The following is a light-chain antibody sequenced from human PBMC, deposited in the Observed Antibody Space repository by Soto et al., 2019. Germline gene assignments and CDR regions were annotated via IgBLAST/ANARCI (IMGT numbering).Light chain of an antibody. CDR3: QQRSNWPPYT. CDR2: DAS. Sequence: EIVLTPAPATLSLSPGERATLSCRASQRVSSYLAWYQQKPGQAPRLLIYDASNRATGIPARFSGRGSGTDFTLTISSLEPEDFAVYYCQQRSNWPPYTFGQGTRRVIK. J-gene: IGKJ5*01. V-gene: IGKV3-11*01. CDR1: QRVSSY.